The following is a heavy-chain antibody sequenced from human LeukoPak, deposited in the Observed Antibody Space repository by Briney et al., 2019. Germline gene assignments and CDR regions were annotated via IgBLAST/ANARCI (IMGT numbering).Heavy chain of an antibody. CDR3: ARHGRITFGNSIWFDP. J-gene: IGHJ5*02. V-gene: IGHV4-4*09. Sequence: SETLSLTCTASGGSISSYYWSWIRQPPGKGLEWIGYIYTSGSTNYNPSLKSRVTISVDTSKNQFSLKLSSVTAADTAVYYCARHGRITFGNSIWFDPWGQGTLVTVSS. CDR2: IYTSGST. D-gene: IGHD3-16*01. CDR1: GGSISSYY.